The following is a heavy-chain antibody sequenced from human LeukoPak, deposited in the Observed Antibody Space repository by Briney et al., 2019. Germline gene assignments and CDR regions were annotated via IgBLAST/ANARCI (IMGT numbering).Heavy chain of an antibody. D-gene: IGHD2-15*01. Sequence: ASVKVSCKASGYTFTSYGVSWVRQAPGQGLAWMGWINVYDGNTKYGQNLQGRVTMTTDTSTSTAYMELRSLGSDDTAVYYCARDSGYCSGDSCNYYYGMDVWGQGTTVTVSS. V-gene: IGHV1-18*01. CDR2: INVYDGNT. CDR1: GYTFTSYG. J-gene: IGHJ6*02. CDR3: ARDSGYCSGDSCNYYYGMDV.